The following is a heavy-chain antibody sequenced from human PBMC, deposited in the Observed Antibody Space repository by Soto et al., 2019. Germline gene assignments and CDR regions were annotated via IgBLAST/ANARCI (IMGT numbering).Heavy chain of an antibody. J-gene: IGHJ4*02. D-gene: IGHD5-12*01. CDR2: INIYNGNT. V-gene: IGHV1-18*01. CDR3: ARGNGNDYGSSDY. Sequence: QVQVVQSGAEVKKPGASVKVSCKTSGYTFASYAISWVRQAPGQGLEWMGWINIYNGNTNYAQKVQDRLTMTTDTXTSTAYMELRSLRSDDTAVYYCARGNGNDYGSSDYWGQGTLVTVSS. CDR1: GYTFASYA.